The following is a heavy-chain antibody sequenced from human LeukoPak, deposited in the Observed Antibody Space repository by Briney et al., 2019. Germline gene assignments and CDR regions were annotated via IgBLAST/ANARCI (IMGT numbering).Heavy chain of an antibody. CDR2: INHSGST. CDR3: AHYYGSGSYIYDY. J-gene: IGHJ4*02. Sequence: SETLSLTCAVYGGSFSGYYWSWIRQPPGKGLEWIGEINHSGSTNYNPSLKSRVTISVGTSKNQFSLKLSSVTAADTAVYYCAHYYGSGSYIYDYWGQGTLVTVSS. V-gene: IGHV4-34*01. D-gene: IGHD3-10*01. CDR1: GGSFSGYY.